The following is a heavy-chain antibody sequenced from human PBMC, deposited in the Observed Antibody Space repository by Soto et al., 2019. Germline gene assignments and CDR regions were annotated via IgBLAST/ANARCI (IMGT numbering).Heavy chain of an antibody. CDR1: GGSFSGYY. J-gene: IGHJ6*03. Sequence: QVQLQQWGAGLLKPSETLSLTCAVYGGSFSGYYWSWIRQPPGKGLEWIGEINHSGSTNYNPSLKSRVTISVDTSKNQFSLKLSSVTAADTAVYYCARGTSPLRYSSSRVDYYYYMDVWGKGTTVTVSS. CDR2: INHSGST. D-gene: IGHD6-6*01. V-gene: IGHV4-34*01. CDR3: ARGTSPLRYSSSRVDYYYYMDV.